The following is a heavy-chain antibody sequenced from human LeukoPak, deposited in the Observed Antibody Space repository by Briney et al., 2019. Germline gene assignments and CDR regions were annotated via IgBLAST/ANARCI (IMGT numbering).Heavy chain of an antibody. CDR1: GYTFSTYG. CDR3: ARDQKDYGDYEWDY. J-gene: IGHJ4*02. Sequence: ASVKVSCKASGYTFSTYGISWVRQAPGQGLEWMGWISGYKGSTNYAPKFRARVTMTTDTFTGTAYMDLRSLRPDDTAVYYCARDQKDYGDYEWDYWGQGTLVTAST. D-gene: IGHD4-17*01. CDR2: ISGYKGST. V-gene: IGHV1-18*01.